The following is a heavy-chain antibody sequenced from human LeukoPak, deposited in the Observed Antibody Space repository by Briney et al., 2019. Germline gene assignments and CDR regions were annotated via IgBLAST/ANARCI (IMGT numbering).Heavy chain of an antibody. CDR3: ASGDYDILTGYYPTY. CDR2: IYYSGST. V-gene: IGHV4-59*07. J-gene: IGHJ4*02. Sequence: SSDTLSLTCTVSGGSISCYYWSWLRQPPGERLEWFGYIYYSGSTNYNPSLKSRVTISVDTSKNYFSLKLSSVTAADTAVYYCASGDYDILTGYYPTYWGQGTLVTVSS. CDR1: GGSISCYY. D-gene: IGHD3-9*01.